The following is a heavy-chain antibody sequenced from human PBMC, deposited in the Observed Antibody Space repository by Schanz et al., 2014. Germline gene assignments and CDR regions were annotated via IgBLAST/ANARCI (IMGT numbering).Heavy chain of an antibody. Sequence: EVQLVELGGGLVQPGGSLRLSCAASGFTFSNYWMNWVRQAPGRGLEWVANIILDGSEKYYVGSVKGRFTISRDNAKNSLYLEMTSLRGEDTAVYYCARENLNWEAFDIWGQGTVVTVSS. D-gene: IGHD7-27*01. J-gene: IGHJ3*02. CDR3: ARENLNWEAFDI. CDR1: GFTFSNYW. V-gene: IGHV3-7*03. CDR2: IILDGSEK.